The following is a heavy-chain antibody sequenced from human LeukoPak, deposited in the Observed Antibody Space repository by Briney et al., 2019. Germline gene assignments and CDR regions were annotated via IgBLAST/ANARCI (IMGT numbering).Heavy chain of an antibody. CDR3: ARGSSSWATFDY. Sequence: GPSLKVSCKASGYIFTDYYIHWVRQAPGQGLEWMGWMNPNGGIDYAQKFHGRVTLTRDTSITTAYMELSSLRSDDTAVYYCARGSSSWATFDYWGQGTLVTVSS. CDR2: MNPNGGI. J-gene: IGHJ4*02. CDR1: GYIFTDYY. V-gene: IGHV1-2*02. D-gene: IGHD6-13*01.